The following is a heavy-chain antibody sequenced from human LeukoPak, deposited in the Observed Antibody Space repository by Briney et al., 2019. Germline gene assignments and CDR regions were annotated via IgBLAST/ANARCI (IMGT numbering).Heavy chain of an antibody. CDR1: GYTFTSYG. D-gene: IGHD2-2*01. CDR2: ISAYNGNT. CDR3: ARGYCSSTSCYADAFDI. V-gene: IGHV1-18*01. J-gene: IGHJ3*02. Sequence: ASVKVSCKASGYTFTSYGISWVRQAPGQGLEWTGWISAYNGNTNYAQKLQGRVTMTTDTSTSTAYMELRSLRSDDTAVYYCARGYCSSTSCYADAFDIWGQGTMVIVSS.